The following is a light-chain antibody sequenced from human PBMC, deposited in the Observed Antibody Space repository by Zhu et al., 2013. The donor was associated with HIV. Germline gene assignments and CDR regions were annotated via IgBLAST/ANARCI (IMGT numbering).Light chain of an antibody. CDR3: QHVNSNAA. V-gene: IGKV1-16*01. Sequence: DIQMTQFPSSLSASVGDRVTITCRASQGISNYLGWIQQKPGKAPKSLIYAASTTQSGVPSRFGGRGSGTEFTLTITSLQPDDFATYYCQHVNSNAAFGPGTKVDV. CDR1: QGISNY. CDR2: AAS. J-gene: IGKJ3*01.